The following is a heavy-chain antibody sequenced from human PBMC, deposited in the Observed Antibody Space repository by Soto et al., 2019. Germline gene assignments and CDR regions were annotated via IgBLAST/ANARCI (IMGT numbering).Heavy chain of an antibody. V-gene: IGHV4-30-2*01. Sequence: ASETLSLTCAVSGGSISSGGYSWSWIRQPPGKGLEWIGYIYHSGSTYYNPSLKSRVTISVDRSKNQFSLKLSSVTAADTAVYYCARGSKYDFWSGYYQNWFDPWGQGTLVTVSS. D-gene: IGHD3-3*01. CDR1: GGSISSGGYS. CDR2: IYHSGST. J-gene: IGHJ5*02. CDR3: ARGSKYDFWSGYYQNWFDP.